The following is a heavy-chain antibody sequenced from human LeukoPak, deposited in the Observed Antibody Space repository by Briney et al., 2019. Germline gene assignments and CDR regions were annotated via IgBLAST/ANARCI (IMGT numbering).Heavy chain of an antibody. V-gene: IGHV7-4-1*02. CDR1: GYTFTGYY. J-gene: IGHJ6*03. CDR3: ARDQQWHLYYYYYYMDV. D-gene: IGHD6-19*01. CDR2: INTNTGNP. Sequence: GASVKVSCKASGYTFTGYYMHWVRQAPGQGLEWMGWINTNTGNPTYAQGFTGRFVFSLDTSVSTAYLQISSLKAEDTAVYYCARDQQWHLYYYYYYMDVWGKGTTVTVSS.